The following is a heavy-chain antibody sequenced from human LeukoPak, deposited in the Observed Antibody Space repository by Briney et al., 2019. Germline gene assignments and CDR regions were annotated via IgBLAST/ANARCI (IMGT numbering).Heavy chain of an antibody. D-gene: IGHD3-9*01. CDR2: INAGNGNT. V-gene: IGHV1-3*01. CDR3: ARAPYDILTGYYFADAFDI. Sequence: ASVKVSCKASGYTFTSYAMHWVRQAPGQRLEWMGWINAGNGNTKYSQKFQGRVTITRDTSASTAYMELSSLRSEDTAVYYCARAPYDILTGYYFADAFDIWGQGTMVTVSS. J-gene: IGHJ3*02. CDR1: GYTFTSYA.